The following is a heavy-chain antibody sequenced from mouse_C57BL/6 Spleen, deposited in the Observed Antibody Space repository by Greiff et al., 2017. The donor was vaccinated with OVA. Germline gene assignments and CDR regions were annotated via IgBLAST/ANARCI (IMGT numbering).Heavy chain of an antibody. V-gene: IGHV10-1*01. CDR2: IRSKSNNYAT. CDR1: GFSFNTYA. D-gene: IGHD2-2*01. CDR3: VRHGGYPYAMDY. J-gene: IGHJ4*01. Sequence: EVKLQESGGGLVQPKGSLKLSCAASGFSFNTYAMNWVRQAPGKGLEWVARIRSKSNNYATYYADSVKDRFTISRDDSESMLYLQMNNLKTEDTAMYYCVRHGGYPYAMDYWGQGTSVTVSS.